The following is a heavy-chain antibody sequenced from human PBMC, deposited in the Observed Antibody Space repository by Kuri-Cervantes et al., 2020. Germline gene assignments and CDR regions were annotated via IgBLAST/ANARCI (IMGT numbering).Heavy chain of an antibody. Sequence: GESLKISCAASGFTFSSYGMHWVRQAPGKGLEWVAVISYDGSNKYYADSVKGRFTISRVNSKNTLYLQMNSLRAEDTAVYYCAKAMVFYDSTGYGVGMDVWGQGTTVTVSS. CDR3: AKAMVFYDSTGYGVGMDV. D-gene: IGHD3-22*01. CDR1: GFTFSSYG. J-gene: IGHJ6*02. CDR2: ISYDGSNK. V-gene: IGHV3-30*18.